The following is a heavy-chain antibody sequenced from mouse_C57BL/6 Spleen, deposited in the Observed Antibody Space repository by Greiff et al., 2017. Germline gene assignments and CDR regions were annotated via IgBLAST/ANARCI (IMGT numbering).Heavy chain of an antibody. V-gene: IGHV1-7*01. J-gene: IGHJ2*01. CDR2: INPSSGYT. CDR3: ARNDYDEGYYFDY. D-gene: IGHD2-4*01. CDR1: GYTFTSYW. Sequence: VKLQQSGAELAKPGASVKLSCKASGYTFTSYWMHWVKQRPGQGLEWIGYINPSSGYTKYNQKFKDKATLTADKYSSTAYMQLRSLTYEDSAVYYCARNDYDEGYYFDYWGQGTTLTVSS.